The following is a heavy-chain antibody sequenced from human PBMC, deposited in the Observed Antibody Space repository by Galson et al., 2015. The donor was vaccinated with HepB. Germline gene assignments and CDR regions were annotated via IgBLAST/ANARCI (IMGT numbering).Heavy chain of an antibody. J-gene: IGHJ3*02. CDR3: TRDRWFHAFDM. Sequence: SLRLSCACSGFTFGDYAMNWFRQAPGKGLEWVGFIGSKTYGGTTEYAASVKGRFVISRDDSKNIAYLHMNNLEIEDTAVYFCTRDRWFHAFDMWGQGTLVTVSS. CDR2: IGSKTYGGTT. D-gene: IGHD3-10*01. CDR1: GFTFGDYA. V-gene: IGHV3-49*03.